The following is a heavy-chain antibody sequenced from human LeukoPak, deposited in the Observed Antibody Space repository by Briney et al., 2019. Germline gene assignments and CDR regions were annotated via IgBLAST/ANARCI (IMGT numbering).Heavy chain of an antibody. CDR3: ARHLLWFGELSGGFDY. V-gene: IGHV3-30*03. J-gene: IGHJ4*02. Sequence: PGGSLRLSCAASGFTFSSYGMHWVRQAPGKGLEWVAVISYDGSNKYYADSVKGRFTISRDNSKNTLYLQMNSLRAEDTAVYYCARHLLWFGELSGGFDYWGQGTLVTVSS. CDR2: ISYDGSNK. CDR1: GFTFSSYG. D-gene: IGHD3-10*01.